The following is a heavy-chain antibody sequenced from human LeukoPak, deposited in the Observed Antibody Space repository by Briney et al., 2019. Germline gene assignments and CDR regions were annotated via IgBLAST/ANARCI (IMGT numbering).Heavy chain of an antibody. CDR2: ISSGSTHI. V-gene: IGHV3-21*01. Sequence: GGSLRLSCAASGFTFSDYSVNWVRQAPGKGLEWVSSISSGSTHIYYADSVKGRITISRDNAKNSLYLQMNSLRAEDTAIYYCARADINYWYFGLWGRGTLVTVSS. D-gene: IGHD3-9*01. J-gene: IGHJ2*01. CDR1: GFTFSDYS. CDR3: ARADINYWYFGL.